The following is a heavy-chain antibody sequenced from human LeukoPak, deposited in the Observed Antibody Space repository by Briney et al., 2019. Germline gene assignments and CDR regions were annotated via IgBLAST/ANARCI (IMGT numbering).Heavy chain of an antibody. J-gene: IGHJ6*02. D-gene: IGHD2-15*01. CDR2: ISYDGSNK. V-gene: IGHV3-30*04. CDR1: GFTFSSYA. Sequence: PGRSLRLSCAASGFTFSSYAMHWVRQAPGKGLEWVAVISYDGSNKYYADSVKGRFTISRDNSKNTLYLQMNSLRAEDTAVYYCAREERYCSGGSCYSDYYYYYGMDVWGQGTTVTVSS. CDR3: AREERYCSGGSCYSDYYYYYGMDV.